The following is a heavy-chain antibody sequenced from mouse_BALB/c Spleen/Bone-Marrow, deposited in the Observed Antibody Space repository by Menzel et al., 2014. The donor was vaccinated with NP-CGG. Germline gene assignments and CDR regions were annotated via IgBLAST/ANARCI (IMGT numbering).Heavy chain of an antibody. CDR1: GYAFTNYL. J-gene: IGHJ2*01. CDR2: INPGSGGA. V-gene: IGHV1-54*01. D-gene: IGHD3-2*01. Sequence: QVQLQQSGAELVRPGTSVKVSCKASGYAFTNYLIEWVKQRPGQGLEWIGVINPGSGGANYNEKFKGKATLTADKSSSNGYMQLSSMTSEDSAVYFCTREWTARAVDYWGQGTTLTVSS. CDR3: TREWTARAVDY.